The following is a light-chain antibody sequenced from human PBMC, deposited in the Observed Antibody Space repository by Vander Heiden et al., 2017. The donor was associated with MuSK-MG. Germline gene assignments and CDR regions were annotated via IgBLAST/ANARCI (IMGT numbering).Light chain of an antibody. J-gene: IGLJ3*02. V-gene: IGLV1-47*02. CDR3: EAWDDSRSGPV. CDR1: SSNIGNNY. Sequence: QSVLTQPPSASGTPGQRVTISCSGSSSNIGNNYVNWYQQLPGTAPNLLIYSDDQRPSGVPDRFSGSKSGTSASLAISGLRSEDEAGYYCEAWDDSRSGPVFGGGTKLTVL. CDR2: SDD.